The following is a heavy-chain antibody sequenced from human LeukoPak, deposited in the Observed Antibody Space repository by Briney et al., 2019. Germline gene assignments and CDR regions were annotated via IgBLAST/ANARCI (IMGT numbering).Heavy chain of an antibody. CDR1: GFTLSSYS. CDR2: ISSSSSTI. J-gene: IGHJ2*01. Sequence: QPGGSLRLSCAASGFTLSSYSMNWVRQAPGKGLEWDSYISSSSSTIYYADSVKGRFTISRDNAKNSLYLQMNSLRAEDTAVYYCARANRGSRSYWYFDLWGRGTPVTVSS. CDR3: ARANRGSRSYWYFDL. D-gene: IGHD7-27*01. V-gene: IGHV3-48*01.